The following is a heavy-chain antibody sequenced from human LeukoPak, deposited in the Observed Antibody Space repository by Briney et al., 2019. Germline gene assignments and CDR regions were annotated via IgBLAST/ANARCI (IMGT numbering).Heavy chain of an antibody. CDR2: ISTSGST. CDR3: AGPYDRSGYYYNDAFDI. V-gene: IGHV4-61*02. CDR1: GGSIISGNFY. J-gene: IGHJ3*02. Sequence: SSQTLSLICTVSGGSIISGNFYWSWIRQPAGKGLEWIGRISTSGSTNYNPYLKSRVTISVDTSKNQFSLKLSSVTAADTAVYYCAGPYDRSGYYYNDAFDIWGQGTMVTVSS. D-gene: IGHD3-22*01.